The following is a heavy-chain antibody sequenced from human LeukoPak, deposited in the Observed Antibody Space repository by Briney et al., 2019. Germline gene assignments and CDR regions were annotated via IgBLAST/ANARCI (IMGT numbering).Heavy chain of an antibody. CDR3: ARGELTFDY. J-gene: IGHJ4*02. D-gene: IGHD1-26*01. V-gene: IGHV4-59*01. CDR1: GGSIRSYY. Sequence: PSETLSLTCTVSGGSIRSYYWSWIRQPPGKGLEWIGYIYYSGSTNYNPSLKSRVTISVDTSKNQFSLKLSSVTAADTAVYYFARGELTFDYRGQGTLVTVSS. CDR2: IYYSGST.